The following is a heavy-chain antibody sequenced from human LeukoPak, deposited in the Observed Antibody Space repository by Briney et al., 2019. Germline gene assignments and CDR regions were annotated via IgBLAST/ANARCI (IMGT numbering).Heavy chain of an antibody. CDR3: ASSSVPADWLLIDY. J-gene: IGHJ4*02. Sequence: GGSLRLSCAASRFTFRSYAMYWVRQAPGKGLEWVAVISYDGNNKYYADSVKGRFTISRDNSKNTLYLQMNSLRVEDTAVYYCASSSVPADWLLIDYWGQGTLVTVSS. V-gene: IGHV3-30-3*01. CDR2: ISYDGNNK. CDR1: RFTFRSYA. D-gene: IGHD3-9*01.